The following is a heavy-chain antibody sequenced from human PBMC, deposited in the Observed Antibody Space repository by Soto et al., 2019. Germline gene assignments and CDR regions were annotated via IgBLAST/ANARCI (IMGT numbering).Heavy chain of an antibody. V-gene: IGHV3-21*01. Sequence: PGGSLRLSCAASGFTFSSYSMNWVRQAPGKGLEWVSSISSSSSYIYYADSVKGRFTISRDNAKNSLYLQMNSLRAEDTAVYYCARGHYYGSGRNYYYYGMDVWGQGTTVTVSS. D-gene: IGHD3-10*01. CDR3: ARGHYYGSGRNYYYYGMDV. J-gene: IGHJ6*02. CDR2: ISSSSSYI. CDR1: GFTFSSYS.